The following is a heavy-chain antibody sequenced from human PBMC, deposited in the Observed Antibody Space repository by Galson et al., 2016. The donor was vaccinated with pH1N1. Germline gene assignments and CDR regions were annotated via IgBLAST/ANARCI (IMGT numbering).Heavy chain of an antibody. CDR2: ISYTGIT. V-gene: IGHV4-31*03. CDR3: ARDPLLAGKFGMDV. Sequence: TLSLTCSVSGDSINNDLYYWSWIRQHPGQGLEWIGFISYTGITYYNPSLKSRLTLSIDTSKNHVSLTMTSVTAADTAVYYCARDPLLAGKFGMDVWGQGISVIVSS. J-gene: IGHJ6*02. CDR1: GDSINNDLYY. D-gene: IGHD6-19*01.